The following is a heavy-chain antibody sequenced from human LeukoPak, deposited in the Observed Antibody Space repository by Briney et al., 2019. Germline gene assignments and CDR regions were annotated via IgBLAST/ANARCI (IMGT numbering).Heavy chain of an antibody. J-gene: IGHJ4*02. V-gene: IGHV4-34*01. CDR2: INHSGST. CDR1: GGSFSGYY. CDR3: ARGGGGVDTAMVLYDY. Sequence: PSETLCLTCAVYGGSFSGYYWGWIRQPPGKGLEWIGEINHSGSTNYNPSLKSRVTISVDTSKNQFSLKLSSVTAADTAVYYCARGGGGVDTAMVLYDYWGQGTLVTVSS. D-gene: IGHD5-18*01.